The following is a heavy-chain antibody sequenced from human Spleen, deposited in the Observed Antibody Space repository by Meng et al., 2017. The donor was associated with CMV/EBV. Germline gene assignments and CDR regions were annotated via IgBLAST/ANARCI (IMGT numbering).Heavy chain of an antibody. V-gene: IGHV4-39*07. Sequence: SETLSLTCTVSGGSIRSSSYYWGWIRQPPEKGLEWIGSIYYSGSTYYNPSLKSRVTISVDTSKNQFSLKLSSVTAADTAVYYCARDNYGMYYFDYWGQGTLVTVSS. CDR1: GGSIRSSSYY. J-gene: IGHJ4*02. CDR2: IYYSGST. CDR3: ARDNYGMYYFDY. D-gene: IGHD4-17*01.